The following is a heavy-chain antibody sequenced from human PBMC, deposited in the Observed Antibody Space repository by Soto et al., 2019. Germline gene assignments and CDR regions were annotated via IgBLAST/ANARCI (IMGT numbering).Heavy chain of an antibody. Sequence: ETLAITCPVSGGSISSYYWSWSRQPPGKGLEWIGYIYYSGSTNYNPSLKSRVTISVDTSKNQFSLKLSSVTAADTAVYYCARPFSGIAAFDIWGQGTMVTVSS. CDR1: GGSISSYY. CDR3: ARPFSGIAAFDI. CDR2: IYYSGST. D-gene: IGHD1-26*01. J-gene: IGHJ3*02. V-gene: IGHV4-59*01.